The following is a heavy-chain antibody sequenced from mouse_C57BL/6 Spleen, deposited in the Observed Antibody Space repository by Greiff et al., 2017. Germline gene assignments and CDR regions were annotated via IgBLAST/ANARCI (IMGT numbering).Heavy chain of an antibody. D-gene: IGHD2-4*01. CDR3: ARTGDYGEFAY. V-gene: IGHV2-2*01. CDR2: IWSGGST. J-gene: IGHJ3*01. Sequence: VKLMESGPGLVQPSQSLSITCTVSGFSLTSYGVHWVRQSPGKGLEWLGVIWSGGSTDSNAAFISRLSTSKDNAKSQVFFKMNSLQADDTAIYYCARTGDYGEFAYWGQGTLVTVSA. CDR1: GFSLTSYG.